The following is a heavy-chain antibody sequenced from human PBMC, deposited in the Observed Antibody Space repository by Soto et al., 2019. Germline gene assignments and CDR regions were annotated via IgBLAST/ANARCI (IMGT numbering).Heavy chain of an antibody. CDR3: ARDHRVVGATTLALTYYFDY. D-gene: IGHD1-26*01. V-gene: IGHV3-30-3*01. Sequence: GGSLRLSCAASGFTFSSYAMHWVRQAPGKGLEWVAVISYDRSNKYYADSVKGRFTISRDNSKNTLYLQMNSLRAEDTAVYYCARDHRVVGATTLALTYYFDYRGQGTLVTVSS. J-gene: IGHJ4*02. CDR2: ISYDRSNK. CDR1: GFTFSSYA.